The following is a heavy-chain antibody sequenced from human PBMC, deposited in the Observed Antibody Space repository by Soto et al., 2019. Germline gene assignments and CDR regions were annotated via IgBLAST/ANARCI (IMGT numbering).Heavy chain of an antibody. V-gene: IGHV3-23*01. D-gene: IGHD7-27*01. Sequence: EVQLLESGGDLVQPGGSLRLSCAASGFSFTKHAMSWVRQAPGRGLQWISGISGDGYTTYYADAVKGRFTISRDNSQTTLYLQMNSLRGEDTAVYFCARNAGDWIRHGVDVWGQGTTVTVSS. CDR2: ISGDGYTT. CDR1: GFSFTKHA. CDR3: ARNAGDWIRHGVDV. J-gene: IGHJ6*02.